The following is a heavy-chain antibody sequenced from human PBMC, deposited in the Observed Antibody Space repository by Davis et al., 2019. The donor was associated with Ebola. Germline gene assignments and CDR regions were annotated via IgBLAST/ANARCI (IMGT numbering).Heavy chain of an antibody. V-gene: IGHV1-69*04. CDR3: ARGSLAIFGVVMGFDY. J-gene: IGHJ4*02. Sequence: GGSLRLSCAASGFTFSSYAISWVRQAPGQGLKWMGRIIPILGIANYAQKFQGRVTITADESTSTAYMELSSLRSEDTAVYYCARGSLAIFGVVMGFDYWGQGTLVTVSS. CDR1: GFTFSSYA. D-gene: IGHD3-3*01. CDR2: IIPILGIA.